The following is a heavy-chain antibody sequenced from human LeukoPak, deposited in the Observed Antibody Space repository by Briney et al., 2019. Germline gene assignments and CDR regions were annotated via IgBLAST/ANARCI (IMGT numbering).Heavy chain of an antibody. D-gene: IGHD3-22*01. V-gene: IGHV3-48*03. CDR2: ISSSGSTI. J-gene: IGHJ6*03. Sequence: GGSLRLSCAASGFTFSSYEMNWVRQAPGKGLEWVSYISSSGSTIYYADSVKGRFTISRDNAKNSLYLQMNSLRAEDTAVYYCARAGDSSGYYPYYFYYYMDVWGKGTTVTISS. CDR3: ARAGDSSGYYPYYFYYYMDV. CDR1: GFTFSSYE.